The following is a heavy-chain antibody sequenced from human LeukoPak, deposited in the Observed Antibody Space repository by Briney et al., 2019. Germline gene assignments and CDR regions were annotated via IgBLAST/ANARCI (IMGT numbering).Heavy chain of an antibody. CDR1: GGSISSSNW. Sequence: PSGTLSLTCAVSGGSISSSNWWSWVRQPPGKGLEWIGSIYYSGSTYYNPSLKSRVTISVDTSKNQFSLKLSSVTAADTAVYYCARLYGSGSYWANQYYYYYMDVWGKGTTVTVSS. D-gene: IGHD3-10*01. J-gene: IGHJ6*03. CDR3: ARLYGSGSYWANQYYYYYMDV. V-gene: IGHV4-4*02. CDR2: IYYSGST.